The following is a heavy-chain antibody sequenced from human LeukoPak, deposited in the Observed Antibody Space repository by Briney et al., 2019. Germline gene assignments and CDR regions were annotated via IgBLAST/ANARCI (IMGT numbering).Heavy chain of an antibody. CDR2: ISYDGSNK. D-gene: IGHD6-19*01. J-gene: IGHJ4*02. CDR3: ARDYSSGWYGGY. Sequence: PGGSLRLSCAASGFTFSSYAMHWVRQAPGKGLEWVAVISYDGSNKYYADSVKGRFTISRDNSKNTLYLQMNSLRAEDTAVYYCARDYSSGWYGGYWGQGTLVTVSS. V-gene: IGHV3-30*04. CDR1: GFTFSSYA.